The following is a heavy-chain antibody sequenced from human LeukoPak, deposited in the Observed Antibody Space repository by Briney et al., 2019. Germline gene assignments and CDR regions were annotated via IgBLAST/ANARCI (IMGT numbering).Heavy chain of an antibody. J-gene: IGHJ4*02. CDR3: ARVMKATVRTSNFDY. CDR2: INPNSGDT. Sequence: ASVKVSCKASGYTLTDYYMYWVRQAPGQGLEWMGRINPNSGDTFYAQKFQGRVTMTRDTSISTACMELSRLRSDDTAVYYCARVMKATVRTSNFDYWGQGTLVTVSS. CDR1: GYTLTDYY. V-gene: IGHV1-2*06. D-gene: IGHD4-17*01.